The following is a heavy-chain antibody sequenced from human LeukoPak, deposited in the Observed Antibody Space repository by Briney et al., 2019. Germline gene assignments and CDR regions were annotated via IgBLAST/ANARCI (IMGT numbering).Heavy chain of an antibody. Sequence: QTGGSLRPSCAASGFTFSSYGMHWVRQAPGKGLEWVAVISYDGSNKYYADSVKGRFTISRDNSKNTLYLQMNSLRAEDTAVYYCAKDRQWELPFSGFDYWGQGTLVTVSS. CDR2: ISYDGSNK. V-gene: IGHV3-30*18. CDR3: AKDRQWELPFSGFDY. D-gene: IGHD1-26*01. CDR1: GFTFSSYG. J-gene: IGHJ4*02.